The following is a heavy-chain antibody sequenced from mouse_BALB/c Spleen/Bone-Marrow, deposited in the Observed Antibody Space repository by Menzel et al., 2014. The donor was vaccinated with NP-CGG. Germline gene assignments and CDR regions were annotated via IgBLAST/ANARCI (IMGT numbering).Heavy chain of an antibody. CDR1: GYTFTDYA. Sequence: QVQLKESGPEVVRPGVSVKTSCKGSGYTFTDYAMHWVKQSHAKSLEWIGVISTYNGNTNYNQKFKGKATMTVDKSSSTAYMELARLTSEDSAIYYCSREVRAPWYAMDYWGQGTSVTVSS. D-gene: IGHD2-14*01. V-gene: IGHV1-67*01. J-gene: IGHJ4*01. CDR2: ISTYNGNT. CDR3: SREVRAPWYAMDY.